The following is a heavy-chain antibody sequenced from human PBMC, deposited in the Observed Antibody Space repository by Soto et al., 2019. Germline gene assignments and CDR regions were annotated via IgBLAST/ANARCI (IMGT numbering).Heavy chain of an antibody. V-gene: IGHV1-18*01. D-gene: IGHD2-2*01. CDR3: AMEYCSSTSCSRDY. CDR2: ISAYNGNT. Sequence: ASVKVSCKASGYTFTSYGISWVRQAPGQGLEWMGWISAYNGNTNYAQKLQGRVTMTTDTSTSTAYMELRSLRSEDTAVYYCAMEYCSSTSCSRDYWGQGTLVTVSS. J-gene: IGHJ4*02. CDR1: GYTFTSYG.